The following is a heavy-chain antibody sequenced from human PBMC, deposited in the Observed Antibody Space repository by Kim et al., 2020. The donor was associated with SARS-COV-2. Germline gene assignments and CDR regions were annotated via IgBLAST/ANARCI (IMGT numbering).Heavy chain of an antibody. J-gene: IGHJ5*02. D-gene: IGHD2-21*01. Sequence: DYAVSVKSRITINPDTSKTQFSLQLNSVTPEDTAVYYCARGVGLIDWFDPWGQGTLVTVSS. V-gene: IGHV6-1*01. CDR3: ARGVGLIDWFDP.